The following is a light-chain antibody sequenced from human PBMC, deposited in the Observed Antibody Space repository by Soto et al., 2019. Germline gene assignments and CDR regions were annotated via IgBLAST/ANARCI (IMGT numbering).Light chain of an antibody. CDR2: GAS. V-gene: IGKV3-20*01. Sequence: VVLTQSPATLSLSPGDRATLSCRASRHVYINALGWYQQKPGRTPTLLIYGASTRATDIPDRFSATGSGTDFSLTISGVEPEDSAVYYCQKYGASPFTFGPGTRL. CDR3: QKYGASPFT. J-gene: IGKJ3*01. CDR1: RHVYINA.